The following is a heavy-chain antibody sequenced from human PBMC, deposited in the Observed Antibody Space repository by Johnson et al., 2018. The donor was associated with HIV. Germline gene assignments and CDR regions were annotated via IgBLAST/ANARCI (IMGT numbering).Heavy chain of an antibody. Sequence: VQLVESGGGLIQPGGSLRLSCAASGFTVSSNYMSWVRQAPGKGLEWVSVIYSGGSTYYADSVKGRFTISRDNAKTSLYLQMNSLRVEDTAVYYCARPDYDILTGAFDIWGQGTMVTVSS. CDR3: ARPDYDILTGAFDI. CDR2: IYSGGST. D-gene: IGHD3-9*01. J-gene: IGHJ3*02. V-gene: IGHV3-53*01. CDR1: GFTVSSNY.